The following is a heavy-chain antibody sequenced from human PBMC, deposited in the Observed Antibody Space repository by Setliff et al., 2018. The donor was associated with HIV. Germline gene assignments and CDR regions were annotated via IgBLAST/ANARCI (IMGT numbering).Heavy chain of an antibody. D-gene: IGHD3-10*01. J-gene: IGHJ5*02. Sequence: SETLSLTCSVSGDSISSSPNCWGWIRQPPGKGLEWIGSIFYSGDTYYNPSLKSRLTISLDTSKNQFSRRLNSVTSADTAVYYCARRLLNTLPGVRGWFDPWGQGILVTVSS. CDR2: IFYSGDT. CDR1: GDSISSSPNC. V-gene: IGHV4-39*01. CDR3: ARRLLNTLPGVRGWFDP.